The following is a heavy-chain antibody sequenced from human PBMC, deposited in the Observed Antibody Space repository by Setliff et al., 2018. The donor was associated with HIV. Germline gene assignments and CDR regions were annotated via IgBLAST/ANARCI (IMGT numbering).Heavy chain of an antibody. J-gene: IGHJ3*02. CDR3: AKMRGAALNNDGFDI. CDR2: INPKSDGT. V-gene: IGHV1-2*04. CDR1: GYSFTDYY. D-gene: IGHD3-10*01. Sequence: ASVKVSCKASGYSFTDYYIHWVRQAPGQGLEWMGWINPKSDGTNYAQKFQGWITMTRDTSISTAYMELSSLRSEDTAVYYCAKMRGAALNNDGFDIWGQGTLVTVSS.